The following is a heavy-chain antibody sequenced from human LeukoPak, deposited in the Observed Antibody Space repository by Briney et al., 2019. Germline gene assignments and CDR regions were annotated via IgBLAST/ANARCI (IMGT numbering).Heavy chain of an antibody. V-gene: IGHV3-23*01. D-gene: IGHD5-24*01. Sequence: GGSLRLSCAASGFTFSSSAMSWVRQAPGKGLEWVSAISNNGGYTYYADSVQGRFTISRDNSRNTLYLQMNSLRAEDTAVYYCARGAGYNYPYYFDYWGQGTLVTVSS. CDR2: ISNNGGYT. CDR1: GFTFSSSA. J-gene: IGHJ4*02. CDR3: ARGAGYNYPYYFDY.